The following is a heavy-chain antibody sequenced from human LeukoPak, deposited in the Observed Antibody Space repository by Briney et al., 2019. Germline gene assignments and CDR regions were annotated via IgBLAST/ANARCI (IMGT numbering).Heavy chain of an antibody. D-gene: IGHD2-2*01. Sequence: ASVKASCKAPGYPFTTYAMHWAPQAPGQSLQWTPWINAGNANTKYSQKFEGRVTITRDTSASTAYMELSSLRSEDTAVYYCAREGGDIVVVPAAMNYWGQGTLVTVSS. CDR1: GYPFTTYA. V-gene: IGHV1-3*01. J-gene: IGHJ4*02. CDR3: AREGGDIVVVPAAMNY. CDR2: INAGNANT.